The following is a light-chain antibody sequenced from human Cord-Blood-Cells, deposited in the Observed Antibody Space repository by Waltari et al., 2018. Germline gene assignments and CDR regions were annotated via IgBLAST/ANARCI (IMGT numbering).Light chain of an antibody. Sequence: DIQLTQPPSSLSASVGDSVTITCRARQSISSYLNWYQQKPGKAPKLLIYAASRLPSGVPQRISGSGSGTEVTLTISSLQPEDFATYDGQQSYSTPQTFGQGTKVEIK. V-gene: IGKV1-39*01. CDR2: AAS. CDR1: QSISSY. CDR3: QQSYSTPQT. J-gene: IGKJ1*01.